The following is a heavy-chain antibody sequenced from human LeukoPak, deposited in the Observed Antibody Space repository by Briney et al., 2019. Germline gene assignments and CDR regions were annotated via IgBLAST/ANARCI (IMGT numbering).Heavy chain of an antibody. J-gene: IGHJ4*02. D-gene: IGHD6-13*01. CDR1: GGSISSSSYY. CDR3: ARPLTPYRSNYNY. V-gene: IGHV4-39*01. Sequence: SETLSLTCTVSGGSISSSSYYWVWIRQPPGKGLEWIGSIYYSGSAYYSPSLKSRVTISVDTSKNQFSLKLTSVTAADTAVYYCARPLTPYRSNYNYWGQGSLVTVSS. CDR2: IYYSGSA.